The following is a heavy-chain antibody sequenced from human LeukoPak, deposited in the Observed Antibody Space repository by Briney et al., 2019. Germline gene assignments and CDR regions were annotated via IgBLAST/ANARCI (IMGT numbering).Heavy chain of an antibody. CDR1: GGSISSRNSY. Sequence: SETLSLTCTAPGGSISSRNSYWGWIRQPPGMGLEWVGTIENSGYTAYNPPLQGRVTISVDTSKRQCSLKLSSVTATDTAVYYCARHTSGTMFSYWGQGTLVTVSS. V-gene: IGHV4-39*01. J-gene: IGHJ1*01. CDR2: IENSGYT. D-gene: IGHD1-1*01. CDR3: ARHTSGTMFSY.